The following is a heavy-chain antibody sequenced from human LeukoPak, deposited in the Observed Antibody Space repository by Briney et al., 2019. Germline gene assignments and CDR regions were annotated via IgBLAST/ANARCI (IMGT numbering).Heavy chain of an antibody. Sequence: SETLSLTCTVSGGSISSYYWSWIRQPAGKGLEWIGRIYTSGSTNYNPSLQSRVTMPVDTSKNQFSLKLSSVTAADTAVYYCARETEDTAMERQNWFDPWGQGTLVTVSS. CDR1: GGSISSYY. D-gene: IGHD5-18*01. CDR2: IYTSGST. V-gene: IGHV4-4*07. J-gene: IGHJ5*02. CDR3: ARETEDTAMERQNWFDP.